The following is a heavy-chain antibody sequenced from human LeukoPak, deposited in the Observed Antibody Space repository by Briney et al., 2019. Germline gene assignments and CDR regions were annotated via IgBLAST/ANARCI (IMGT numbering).Heavy chain of an antibody. V-gene: IGHV1-8*02. Sequence: ASVKVSCKASGGTFSSYAINWVRQATGQGLEWMGWMNPNSGNTGYAQKFQGRVTMTRNTSISTAYMELSSLRSEDTAVYYCARGLVGMGGFDLWGRGTLVTVSS. CDR2: MNPNSGNT. J-gene: IGHJ2*01. CDR1: GGTFSSYA. D-gene: IGHD2-21*01. CDR3: ARGLVGMGGFDL.